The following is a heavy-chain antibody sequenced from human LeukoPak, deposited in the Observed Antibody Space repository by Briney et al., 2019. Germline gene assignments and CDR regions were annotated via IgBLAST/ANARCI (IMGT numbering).Heavy chain of an antibody. D-gene: IGHD3-10*01. CDR2: IYPGDSDT. Sequence: GESLKISCRGSGYSFTDYWIGWVRQTPGKGLEWMGIIYPGDSDTRYSPSFQGQVTISADKSISTAYLQWSSLEASDTAMYYCARHRGDYYYYMDVWGKGTTVTISS. V-gene: IGHV5-51*01. CDR3: ARHRGDYYYYMDV. J-gene: IGHJ6*03. CDR1: GYSFTDYW.